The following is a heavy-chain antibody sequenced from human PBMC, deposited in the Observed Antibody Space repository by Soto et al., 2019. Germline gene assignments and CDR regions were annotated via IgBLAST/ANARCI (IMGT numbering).Heavy chain of an antibody. V-gene: IGHV1-46*01. J-gene: IGHJ4*02. D-gene: IGHD2-21*02. CDR2: INPSGGST. CDR1: GYTFTTYY. Sequence: ASVMVSCKASGYTFTTYYMHCVLQAPLQGLDGMGIINPSGGSTSYAQKFQGRVTMTRDTSTSTVYMELSSLRSEDTAVYYCARGTGGGNSVGYWGQGTLVTVSS. CDR3: ARGTGGGNSVGY.